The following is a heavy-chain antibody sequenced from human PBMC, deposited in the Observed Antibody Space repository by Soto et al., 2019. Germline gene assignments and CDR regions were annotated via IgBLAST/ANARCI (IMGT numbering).Heavy chain of an antibody. D-gene: IGHD6-6*01. V-gene: IGHV4-34*01. J-gene: IGHJ6*03. CDR2: INHSGST. Sequence: SETLSLTCAVYGGSFSGYYWSWIRQPPGKGLEWIGEINHSGSTNYNPSLKSRVTISVDTSKNQFSLKLSSVTAADTAVYYCARGRPLPPPADYYYYYMDVWGKGTTVTVSS. CDR3: ARGRPLPPPADYYYYYMDV. CDR1: GGSFSGYY.